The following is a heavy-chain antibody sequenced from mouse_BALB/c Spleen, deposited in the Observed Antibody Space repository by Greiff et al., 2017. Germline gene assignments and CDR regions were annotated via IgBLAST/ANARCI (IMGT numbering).Heavy chain of an antibody. CDR2: INPGSGGT. D-gene: IGHD4-1*01. V-gene: IGHV1-54*01. CDR3: ARSTGTYAMDY. J-gene: IGHJ4*01. Sequence: LEESGAELVRPGTSVKVSCKASGYAFTNYLIEWVKQRPGQGLEWIGVINPGSGGTNYNEKFKGKATLTADKSSSTAYMQLSSLTSDDSAVYFCARSTGTYAMDYWGQGTSVTVSS. CDR1: GYAFTNYL.